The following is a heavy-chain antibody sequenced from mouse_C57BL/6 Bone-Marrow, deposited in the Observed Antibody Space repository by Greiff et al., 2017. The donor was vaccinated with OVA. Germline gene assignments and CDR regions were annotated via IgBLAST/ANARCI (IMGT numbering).Heavy chain of an antibody. CDR2: ISNLAYSI. CDR1: GFTFSDYG. V-gene: IGHV5-15*01. CDR3: ARGYYGSPFAY. J-gene: IGHJ3*01. D-gene: IGHD1-1*01. Sequence: EVTLMESGGGLVQPGGSLTLSCAASGFTFSDYGMAWVRQAPRKGPEWVAFISNLAYSIYYADTLTGRFTIARENAKNTLYLEMSSLRSEDTAMYYCARGYYGSPFAYWGQGTLVTVSA.